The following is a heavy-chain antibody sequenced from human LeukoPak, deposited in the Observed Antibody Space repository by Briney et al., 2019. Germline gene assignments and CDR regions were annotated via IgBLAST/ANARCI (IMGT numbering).Heavy chain of an antibody. V-gene: IGHV4-30-4*01. CDR2: IYYSGST. CDR3: ARVGYYDSSGYYYEWYFQH. D-gene: IGHD3-22*01. CDR1: GGSISSGDYY. Sequence: TSETLSLTCTVSGGSISSGDYYWSWIRQPPGKGLEWIGYIYYSGSTYYNPSLKSRVTISVDTSKNQFSLKLSSVTAADTAVYYCARVGYYDSSGYYYEWYFQHWGQGTLVTVSS. J-gene: IGHJ1*01.